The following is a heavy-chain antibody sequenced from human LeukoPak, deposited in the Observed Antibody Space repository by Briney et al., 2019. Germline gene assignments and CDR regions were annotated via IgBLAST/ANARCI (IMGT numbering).Heavy chain of an antibody. V-gene: IGHV4-59*01. J-gene: IGHJ4*02. CDR2: IYYSGST. Sequence: SETLSLTCTVSGGSIGSYYWSWIRQPPGKGLEWIGYIYYSGSTNYNPSLKSRVTISVDTSKNQFSLKLSSVTAADTAVYYCARVPYYDSSGSLGFDYWGQGTLVTVSS. CDR3: ARVPYYDSSGSLGFDY. D-gene: IGHD3-22*01. CDR1: GGSIGSYY.